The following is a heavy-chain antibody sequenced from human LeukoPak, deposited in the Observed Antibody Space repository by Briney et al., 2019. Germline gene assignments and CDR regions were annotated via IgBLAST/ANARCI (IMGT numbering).Heavy chain of an antibody. D-gene: IGHD6-6*01. CDR1: GGPIRSYY. CDR2: IYYSGST. V-gene: IGHV4-59*01. CDR3: ARDRDQYSSSNWFDP. Sequence: SETLSLICTVSGGPIRSYYWSWIRQPPGKGLEWIGYIYYSGSTNYNPSLKSRVTISVDTSKNQFSLKLSSVTAADTAVYYCARDRDQYSSSNWFDPWGQGTLVTVSS. J-gene: IGHJ5*02.